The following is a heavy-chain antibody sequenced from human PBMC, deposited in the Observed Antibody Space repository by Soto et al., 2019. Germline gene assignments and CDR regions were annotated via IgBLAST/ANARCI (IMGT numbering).Heavy chain of an antibody. Sequence: GGSLRLSCAASGFTSSTYWMSWVRQAPGKGLEWVANIKPDGSGEYYMDSVKGRFTISRDNAKNSLYLQMNSLRVEDTAMYYCARVRCTTSDCFHDYWGQGTLVTVSS. V-gene: IGHV3-7*03. D-gene: IGHD2-21*02. CDR2: IKPDGSGE. J-gene: IGHJ4*02. CDR3: ARVRCTTSDCFHDY. CDR1: GFTSSTYW.